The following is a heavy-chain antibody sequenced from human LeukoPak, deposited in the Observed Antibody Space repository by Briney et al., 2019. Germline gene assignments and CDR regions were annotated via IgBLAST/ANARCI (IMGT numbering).Heavy chain of an antibody. Sequence: SETLSLTCNVPGGSISSYYWSWIRQPPGKGPGWIGHIYYSGSTNYNPSLKSRVTISVDTSKNQFSLKLSSVTAADTAVYYCARGRGAWFDPWGQGTLVNVSS. J-gene: IGHJ5*02. V-gene: IGHV4-59*01. D-gene: IGHD6-25*01. CDR2: IYYSGST. CDR1: GGSISSYY. CDR3: ARGRGAWFDP.